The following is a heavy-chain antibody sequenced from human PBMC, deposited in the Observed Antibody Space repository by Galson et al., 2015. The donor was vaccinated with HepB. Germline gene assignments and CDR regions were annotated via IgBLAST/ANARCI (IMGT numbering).Heavy chain of an antibody. CDR3: AKAEGLFYGSGSMDFDY. D-gene: IGHD3-10*01. V-gene: IGHV3-30-3*01. Sequence: SLRLSCAASGFTFSSYAMHWVRQAPGKGLEWVAVISYDGSNEYYADSVKGRFTISRDNSKNTVSLQMNSLRAEDTAVYHCAKAEGLFYGSGSMDFDYWGQGTLVTVSS. J-gene: IGHJ4*02. CDR2: ISYDGSNE. CDR1: GFTFSSYA.